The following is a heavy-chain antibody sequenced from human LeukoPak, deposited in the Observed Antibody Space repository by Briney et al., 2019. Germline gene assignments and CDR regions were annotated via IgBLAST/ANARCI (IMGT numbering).Heavy chain of an antibody. Sequence: SVKVSCKASGGTLSSYAISWVRQAPGQGLEWMGRIIPILGIANYAQKFQGRVTITADKSTSTAYMELSSLRSEDTAVYYCARDSDMFCSSTSCYADYWGQGTLVTVSS. J-gene: IGHJ4*02. CDR3: ARDSDMFCSSTSCYADY. CDR2: IIPILGIA. D-gene: IGHD2-2*01. V-gene: IGHV1-69*04. CDR1: GGTLSSYA.